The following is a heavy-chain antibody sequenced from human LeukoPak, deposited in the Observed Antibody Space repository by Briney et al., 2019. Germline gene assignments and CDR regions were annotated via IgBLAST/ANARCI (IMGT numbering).Heavy chain of an antibody. V-gene: IGHV3-23*01. D-gene: IGHD6-6*01. J-gene: IGHJ4*02. CDR1: GFTFSTYG. Sequence: GGSLRLSCAASGFTFSTYGMTWLRQAPGKGLEWLSLISASGGSTYYADSVKGRFTISRDNSNTTLSLELNSLIAADTALYYCSRDLYSSSPDNWGQGTLVTVSS. CDR3: SRDLYSSSPDN. CDR2: ISASGGST.